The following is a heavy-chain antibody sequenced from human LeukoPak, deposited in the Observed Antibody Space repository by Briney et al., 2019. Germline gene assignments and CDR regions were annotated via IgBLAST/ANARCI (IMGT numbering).Heavy chain of an antibody. CDR1: GGSISSGDYY. D-gene: IGHD3-3*01. J-gene: IGHJ5*02. Sequence: SETLSLTCTVSGGSISSGDYYWSWIRQPPGKGLEWIGYIYYSGSTYYNPSLKSRVTISVDTSKNQFSLKLSSVTAADTAVYYCARAYGGVVEGDNWFDPWGQGTLVTVSS. V-gene: IGHV4-30-4*08. CDR3: ARAYGGVVEGDNWFDP. CDR2: IYYSGST.